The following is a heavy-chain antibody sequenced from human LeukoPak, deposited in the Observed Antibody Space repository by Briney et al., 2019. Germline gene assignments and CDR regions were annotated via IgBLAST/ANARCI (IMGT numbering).Heavy chain of an antibody. CDR3: ARVSAQLRYYYYYMDV. J-gene: IGHJ6*03. V-gene: IGHV4-34*01. CDR2: INHSGST. D-gene: IGHD5-18*01. Sequence: SETLSLTCAVYGGSFSGYYWSWIRQPPGKELEWIGEINHSGSTNYNPSLKSRVTISVDTSKNQFSLKLSSVTAADTAVYYCARVSAQLRYYYYYMDVWGKGTTVTVSS. CDR1: GGSFSGYY.